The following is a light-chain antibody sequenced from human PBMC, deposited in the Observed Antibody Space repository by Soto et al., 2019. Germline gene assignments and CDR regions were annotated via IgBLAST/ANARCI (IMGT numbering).Light chain of an antibody. CDR3: QQLNSYPIT. Sequence: DIQLTQSPSFLSASVGDRVTITCRASQGISSYLAWYQQKPGKAPKLLIYAASTLQSGVPSRFSGGGSGTEFTLTISSLQPEDFAIYYCQQLNSYPITFGQGTRLEIE. J-gene: IGKJ5*01. CDR2: AAS. V-gene: IGKV1-9*01. CDR1: QGISSY.